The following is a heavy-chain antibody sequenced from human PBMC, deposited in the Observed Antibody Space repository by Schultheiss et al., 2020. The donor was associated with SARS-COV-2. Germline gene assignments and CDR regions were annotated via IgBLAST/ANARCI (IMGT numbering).Heavy chain of an antibody. J-gene: IGHJ4*02. V-gene: IGHV3-30*01. CDR1: GFTFSTYA. CDR2: ISYDGSNK. CDR3: AKTSLTYDSSAYYLD. Sequence: SLKISCAASGFTFSTYAMHWVRQAPGKGLEWVALISYDGSNKYYAESVKGRFTISRDNFKNTLYLQMNSLRAEDTAVYYCAKTSLTYDSSAYYLDWGQGTLITVAS. D-gene: IGHD3-22*01.